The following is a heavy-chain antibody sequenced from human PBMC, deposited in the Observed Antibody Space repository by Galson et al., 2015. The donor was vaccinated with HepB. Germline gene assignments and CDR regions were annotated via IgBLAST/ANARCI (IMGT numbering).Heavy chain of an antibody. J-gene: IGHJ6*02. Sequence: SVKASCKASGYTFTSYGISWVRQAPGQGLEWMGWISAYNGNTNYAQKLQGRVTMTTDTSTGTAYMELRSLRSDDTAVYYCARELYDSSGYYYYGFSYYYYGMDVWGQGTTVTVSS. CDR1: GYTFTSYG. CDR2: ISAYNGNT. CDR3: ARELYDSSGYYYYGFSYYYYGMDV. D-gene: IGHD3-22*01. V-gene: IGHV1-18*04.